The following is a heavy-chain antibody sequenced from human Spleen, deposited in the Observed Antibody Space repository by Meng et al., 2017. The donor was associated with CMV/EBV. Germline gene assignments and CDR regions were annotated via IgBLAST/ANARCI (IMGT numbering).Heavy chain of an antibody. CDR1: GYTFINYN. J-gene: IGHJ3*02. Sequence: ASVKVSCKASGYTFINYNINWVRQATGQGLEWMGWMNPKSGDTAYAQKFQDRVTITRDTSTNTVYMSLSSLTTDDTAVYYCARVLSGGWEYDAFDIWGQGTMVTVSS. D-gene: IGHD2-15*01. CDR2: MNPKSGDT. CDR3: ARVLSGGWEYDAFDI. V-gene: IGHV1-8*03.